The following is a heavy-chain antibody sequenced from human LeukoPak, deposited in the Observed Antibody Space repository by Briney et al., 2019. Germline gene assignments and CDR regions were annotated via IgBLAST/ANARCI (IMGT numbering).Heavy chain of an antibody. Sequence: GGSLRLSCEASGFSFSHYGMHWVRQAPHKGLDWVASTQYDDSKKSYSDSVMGRFTVSRDNSKNTVFLEMNRLRPEDTAVYYCARDVAWYCTRASCSYFGLWGQGTLVTVSS. CDR1: GFSFSHYG. CDR3: ARDVAWYCTRASCSYFGL. D-gene: IGHD2-2*01. CDR2: TQYDDSKK. V-gene: IGHV3-30*02. J-gene: IGHJ4*02.